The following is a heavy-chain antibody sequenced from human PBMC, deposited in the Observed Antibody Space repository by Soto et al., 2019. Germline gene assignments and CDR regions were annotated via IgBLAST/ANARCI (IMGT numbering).Heavy chain of an antibody. V-gene: IGHV4-31*03. D-gene: IGHD4-4*01. J-gene: IGHJ6*02. CDR2: IYYSGST. CDR3: ARDYSNYYYYGMDV. CDR1: GGSISSGGYY. Sequence: SETLSLTCTVSGGSISSGGYYWSWIRQHPGKGLEWIGYIYYSGSTYYNPSLKSRVTISVDTSKNQFSLKLSSVTAADTAVYYCARDYSNYYYYGMDVWGQGTTVTVS.